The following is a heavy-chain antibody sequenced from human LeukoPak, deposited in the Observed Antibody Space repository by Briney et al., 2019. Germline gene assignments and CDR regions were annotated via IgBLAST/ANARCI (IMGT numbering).Heavy chain of an antibody. CDR3: TRSRRDGNDY. CDR2: INEDGSAK. J-gene: IGHJ4*02. V-gene: IGHV3-7*01. D-gene: IGHD5-24*01. CDR1: GFTLSSSW. Sequence: LPGGSLRLSCAASGFTLSSSWMSWVRQAPGKGLEWVANINEDGSAKYYVDSVKGRFTISRDNAKRSLDLQVNSLRAEDTAVYYSTRSRRDGNDYWGQGTLVTVSS.